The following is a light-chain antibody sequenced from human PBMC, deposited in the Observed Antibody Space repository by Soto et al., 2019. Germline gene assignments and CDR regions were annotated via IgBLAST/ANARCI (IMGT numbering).Light chain of an antibody. J-gene: IGKJ2*01. CDR3: QQYNSYLMYT. CDR1: RSISSW. V-gene: IGKV1-5*01. CDR2: DAS. Sequence: DIQMTQSPSTLSASVGDRVTITCRASRSISSWLAWYQQKPGKAPKLLIYDASSLESGVPSRFSGSGSGTEFTLTISSLQPDDFATYYCQQYNSYLMYTFGQGTKLEIK.